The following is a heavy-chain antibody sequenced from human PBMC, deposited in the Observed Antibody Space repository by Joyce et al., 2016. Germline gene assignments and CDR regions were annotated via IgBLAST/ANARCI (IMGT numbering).Heavy chain of an antibody. Sequence: QFQLVESGGRVVQPGRSLRLSCRASGFTFNSFAMHWVRQAPGKGLEWVAVNSHDAERQFYGESAKGRVTISRDNYKNTLYLQMNSLRVEDTAVYYCAKGALADQLLPPADLWGQGTLVTVSS. V-gene: IGHV3-30*18. CDR2: NSHDAERQ. J-gene: IGHJ1*01. CDR1: GFTFNSFA. CDR3: AKGALADQLLPPADL. D-gene: IGHD1-1*01.